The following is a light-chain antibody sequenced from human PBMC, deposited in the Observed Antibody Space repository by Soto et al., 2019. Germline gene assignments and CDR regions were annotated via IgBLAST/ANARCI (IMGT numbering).Light chain of an antibody. Sequence: QSALTQPASLSGSRGQSITISCTGTSSDIGAYDYVSWFQQHPGKAPKLMISEVNNRPSGVSNRFSGSKSGNTAYLTISGLQVEDEAEYFCSSFTTTSTHVFATGTKVTVL. CDR1: SSDIGAYDY. V-gene: IGLV2-14*01. CDR2: EVN. J-gene: IGLJ1*01. CDR3: SSFTTTSTHV.